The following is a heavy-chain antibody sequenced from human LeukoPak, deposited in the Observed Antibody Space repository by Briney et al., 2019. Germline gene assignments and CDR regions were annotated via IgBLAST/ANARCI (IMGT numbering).Heavy chain of an antibody. CDR3: ARGYDWLDY. CDR1: GFTFRNYI. Sequence: GGSLRLSCAASGFTFRNYIISWVRQAPGKGLEWVSYISSSGSTIYYADSVKGRFTISRDNAKNSLYLQMNSLRAEDTAVYYCARGYDWLDYWGQGTLVTVSS. CDR2: ISSSGSTI. D-gene: IGHD5-12*01. V-gene: IGHV3-11*01. J-gene: IGHJ4*02.